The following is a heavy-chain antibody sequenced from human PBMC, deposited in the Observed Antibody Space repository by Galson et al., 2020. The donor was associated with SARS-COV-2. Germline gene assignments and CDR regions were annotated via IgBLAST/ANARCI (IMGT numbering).Heavy chain of an antibody. D-gene: IGHD4-17*01. Sequence: GESLMISCNGSCTSINSYWIGWVHPLPGKGLELVGLIPPDGSETRYSKSFHGQVITSADKSISTAYLQWGSLRASDTAMYYCARHDRSDYAMNRVDPGCQGTLFTVST. CDR2: IPPDGSET. V-gene: IGHV5-51*07. CDR1: CTSINSYW. CDR3: ARHDRSDYAMNRVDP. J-gene: IGHJ5*02.